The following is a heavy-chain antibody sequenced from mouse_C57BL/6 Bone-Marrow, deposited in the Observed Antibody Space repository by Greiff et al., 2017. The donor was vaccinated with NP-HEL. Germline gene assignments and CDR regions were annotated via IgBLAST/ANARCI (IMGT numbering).Heavy chain of an antibody. CDR2: IYPGSGST. CDR3: ARGFITTVVAPSHWYFDV. J-gene: IGHJ1*03. D-gene: IGHD1-1*01. CDR1: GYTFTSYW. Sequence: QVQLQQPGAELVKPGASVKMSCKASGYTFTSYWITWVKQRPGQGLEWIGDIYPGSGSTNYNEKFKSKATLTVDTSSSTAYMQLSSLTSEDSAVYYCARGFITTVVAPSHWYFDVWGTGTTVTVSS. V-gene: IGHV1-55*01.